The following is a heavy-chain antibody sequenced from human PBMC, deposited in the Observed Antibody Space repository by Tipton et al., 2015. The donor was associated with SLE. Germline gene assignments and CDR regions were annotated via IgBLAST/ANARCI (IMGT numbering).Heavy chain of an antibody. D-gene: IGHD4-17*01. CDR2: ISSYGDST. V-gene: IGHV3-64*04. CDR3: ARDRGLYGDRYWYFDL. J-gene: IGHJ2*01. Sequence: QLVQSGAEVKKPGASVKVSCKASGYTFTSYYMHWVRQAPGKGLEYVSAISSYGDSTYYADSVKGRFTISRDNSKNTLYLQMNSLRAEDTAVYYCARDRGLYGDRYWYFDLWGRGTLVTVSS. CDR1: GYTFTSYY.